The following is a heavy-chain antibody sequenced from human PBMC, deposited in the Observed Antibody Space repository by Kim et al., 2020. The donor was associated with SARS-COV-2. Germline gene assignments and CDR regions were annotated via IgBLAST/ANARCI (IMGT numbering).Heavy chain of an antibody. V-gene: IGHV3-30*18. D-gene: IGHD6-13*01. CDR1: GFTFSSYG. CDR3: AKDRFSYSSSWFSFGYYYYNMDV. J-gene: IGHJ6*03. CDR2: ISYDGSNK. Sequence: GGSLRLSCAASGFTFSSYGMHWVRQAPGKGLEWVAVISYDGSNKYYADSVKGRFTISRDNSKNTLYLQMNSLRAEDTAVYYCAKDRFSYSSSWFSFGYYYYNMDVWGKGTTVTVSS.